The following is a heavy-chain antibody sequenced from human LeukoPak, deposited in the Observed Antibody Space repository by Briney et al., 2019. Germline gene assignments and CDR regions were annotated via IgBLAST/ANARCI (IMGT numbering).Heavy chain of an antibody. V-gene: IGHV4-30-4*01. CDR1: GGSISSGDYY. Sequence: PSETLSLTCTVSGGSISSGDYYWSWIRQPPGKGLEWIGYIYYSGSTNYNPSLKSRVTISVDTSKNQFSLKLSSVTAADTAVYYCAILRADYYDSSGYYFDYWGQGTLVTVSS. CDR2: IYYSGST. J-gene: IGHJ4*02. D-gene: IGHD3-22*01. CDR3: AILRADYYDSSGYYFDY.